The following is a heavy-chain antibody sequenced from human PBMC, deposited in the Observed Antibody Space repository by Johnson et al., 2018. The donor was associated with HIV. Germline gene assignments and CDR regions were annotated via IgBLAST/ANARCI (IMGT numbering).Heavy chain of an antibody. CDR1: GFTFSSYA. Sequence: VQLVESGGGLVQPGGSLRLSCAASGFTFSSYAMNWVRQAPGKGLEWVSGINWNGGSTGYVDSVKGRFTISRDNAKNSLYLQMNSLRAEDTAVYYCARASSIAARGADAFDIWGQGTMVTVSS. CDR2: INWNGGST. CDR3: ARASSIAARGADAFDI. J-gene: IGHJ3*02. V-gene: IGHV3-20*04. D-gene: IGHD6-6*01.